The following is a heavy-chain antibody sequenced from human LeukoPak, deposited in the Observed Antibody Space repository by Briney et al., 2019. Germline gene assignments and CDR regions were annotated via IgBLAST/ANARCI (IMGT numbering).Heavy chain of an antibody. J-gene: IGHJ3*02. CDR3: VRDLGGDDAFDI. V-gene: IGHV3-74*01. D-gene: IGHD2-21*02. CDR1: GFTLSNYW. Sequence: GGSLRLSCAASGFTLSNYWIHWVRQAPGKGLVWVSRITSDGSGTSYADSVKGRFTISRDNAKNTLYLQMSSLRAEDTAVYSCVRDLGGDDAFDIWGQGTRVTVSS. CDR2: ITSDGSGT.